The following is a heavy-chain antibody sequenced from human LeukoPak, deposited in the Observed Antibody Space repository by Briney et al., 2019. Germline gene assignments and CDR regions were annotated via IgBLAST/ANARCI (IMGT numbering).Heavy chain of an antibody. Sequence: SETLSLTCTVSGGSISSYYWSWIRQPPGKGLEWIGYIYYSGSTNYNPSLKSRVTISVDTSKNQFSLKLSSVTAADTAVYYCARRLYYDSSGYYGGSWYFDLWGRGTLVTVSS. CDR1: GGSISSYY. J-gene: IGHJ2*01. D-gene: IGHD3-22*01. CDR2: IYYSGST. CDR3: ARRLYYDSSGYYGGSWYFDL. V-gene: IGHV4-59*01.